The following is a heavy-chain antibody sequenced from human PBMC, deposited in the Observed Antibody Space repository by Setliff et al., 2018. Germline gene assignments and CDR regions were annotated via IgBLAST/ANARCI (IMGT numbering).Heavy chain of an antibody. CDR2: INPNSGGT. Sequence: GASVKVSCKASGGTFSSYAISWVRQAPGQGLEWMGRINPNSGGTNYAQKFQGRVTMTRDTSISTAYMELSRLRSDDTAVYICAYDSSGYYPGYWGQGTLVTVSS. J-gene: IGHJ4*02. CDR3: AYDSSGYYPGY. CDR1: GGTFSSYA. D-gene: IGHD3-22*01. V-gene: IGHV1-2*06.